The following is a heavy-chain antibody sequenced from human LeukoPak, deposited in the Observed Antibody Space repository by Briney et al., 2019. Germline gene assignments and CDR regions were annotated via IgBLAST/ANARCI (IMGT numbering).Heavy chain of an antibody. CDR1: GFTFSSYS. J-gene: IGHJ4*02. Sequence: GGSLRLSCAASGFTFSSYSMNWVRQAPGKGLEWVSSISSSSSYIYYADSVKGRFTISRDNAKNSLNLQMNSLRAEDTAVYYCARVLYYYDSSGLDYWGQGTLVTVSS. CDR2: ISSSSSYI. D-gene: IGHD3-22*01. V-gene: IGHV3-21*01. CDR3: ARVLYYYDSSGLDY.